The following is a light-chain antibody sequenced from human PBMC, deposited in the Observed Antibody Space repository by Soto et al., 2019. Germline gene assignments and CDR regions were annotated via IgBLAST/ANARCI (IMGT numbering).Light chain of an antibody. J-gene: IGLJ3*02. CDR3: ETWDSTTRV. CDR1: SGHSSYN. CDR2: LEDSGSY. Sequence: QLVLTQSSSASASLGSSVKLTCSLSSGHSSYNIAWHQQQPGKAPRHLMRLEDSGSYNKGSGVPDRFSGSSSGADRYLTISNLQYEDEADYYCETWDSTTRVFGGGTKLTV. V-gene: IGLV4-60*02.